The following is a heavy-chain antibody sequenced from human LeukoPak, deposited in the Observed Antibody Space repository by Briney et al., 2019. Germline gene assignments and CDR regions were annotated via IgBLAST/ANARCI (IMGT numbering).Heavy chain of an antibody. CDR1: GGSISSSNW. V-gene: IGHV4-4*02. D-gene: IGHD6-13*01. CDR2: IYHSGST. J-gene: IGHJ4*02. Sequence: SETLSLTCAVSGGSISSSNWWSWVRQPPGKGLEWIGEIYHSGSTNYNPSLKSRVTISVDTSKNQFSLKLSSVTAADTAVYYCARRNIAAAGGGFDYWGQGTLVTVSS. CDR3: ARRNIAAAGGGFDY.